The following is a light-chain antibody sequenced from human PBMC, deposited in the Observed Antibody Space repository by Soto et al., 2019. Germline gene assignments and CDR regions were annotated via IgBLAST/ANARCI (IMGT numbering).Light chain of an antibody. CDR3: QQHDTRPTMT. V-gene: IGKV1-33*01. CDR2: AAS. J-gene: IGKJ5*01. Sequence: IQVTQYPSSLSASVGESVTITCRASQDIDNYLNWYQHRPGEAPKLLIYAASYLETGVSTRFSGSGSGTDFSFTITSLRPEDSATYYCQQHDTRPTMTFGQGTRLEI. CDR1: QDIDNY.